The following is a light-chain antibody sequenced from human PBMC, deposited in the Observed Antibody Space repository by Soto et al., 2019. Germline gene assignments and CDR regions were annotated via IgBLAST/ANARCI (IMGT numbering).Light chain of an antibody. V-gene: IGLV2-14*01. CDR3: SSKRDSSTLFV. CDR2: EVT. CDR1: SSDVGAYNY. Sequence: QSALTQPASVSGSPGQSITISCTGTSSDVGAYNYVSWYQHHPGKVPKLLFYEVTNRPSGVSDRFSGSKSGNTASLTISGLQAEDEADYYCSSKRDSSTLFVFGTGTKATVL. J-gene: IGLJ1*01.